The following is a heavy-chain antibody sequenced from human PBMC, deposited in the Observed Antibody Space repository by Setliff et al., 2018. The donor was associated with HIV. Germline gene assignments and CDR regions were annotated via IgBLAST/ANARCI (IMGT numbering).Heavy chain of an antibody. CDR2: ISGRGGST. CDR1: GFTFSSFA. D-gene: IGHD6-19*01. Sequence: GGSLRLSCAASGFTFSSFAMTWVRQAPGKWLEWVSAISGRGGSTYYADSVKGRFTISRDNSKNTLYLQMNSLGAEDTAVYYCARSGALRMAVVGYFDYWGQGTLVTVSS. J-gene: IGHJ4*02. CDR3: ARSGALRMAVVGYFDY. V-gene: IGHV3-23*01.